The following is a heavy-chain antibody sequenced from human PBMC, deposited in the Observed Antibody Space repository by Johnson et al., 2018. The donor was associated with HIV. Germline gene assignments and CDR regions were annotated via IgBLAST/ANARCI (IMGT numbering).Heavy chain of an antibody. CDR1: GFTVSSYY. Sequence: VQLVESGGGLVQPGGSLRLSCAASGFTVSSYYMTWVRQAPGKGLEWVSVLFSGGTTYYAGSVHGRFTISRDNSKNTLYLQMNSLRAEDKGVFYCAKDRSSWGYDAFDIWGQGTIVTVSS. D-gene: IGHD6-13*01. CDR3: AKDRSSWGYDAFDI. CDR2: LFSGGTT. J-gene: IGHJ3*02. V-gene: IGHV3-66*01.